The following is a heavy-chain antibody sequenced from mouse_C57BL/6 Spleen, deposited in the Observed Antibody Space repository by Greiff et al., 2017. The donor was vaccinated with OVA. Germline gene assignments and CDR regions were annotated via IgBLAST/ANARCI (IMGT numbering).Heavy chain of an antibody. CDR1: GFTFSSYG. CDR3: ARQGYGYDVGAMDY. J-gene: IGHJ4*01. D-gene: IGHD2-2*01. CDR2: ISSGGSYT. V-gene: IGHV5-6*02. Sequence: EVKLVESGGDLVKPGGSLKLSCAASGFTFSSYGMSWVRQTPDKRLEWVATISSGGSYTYYPDSVKGRFTISRDNAKNTLYLQMSSLKSEDTAMYYCARQGYGYDVGAMDYWGQGTSVTVSS.